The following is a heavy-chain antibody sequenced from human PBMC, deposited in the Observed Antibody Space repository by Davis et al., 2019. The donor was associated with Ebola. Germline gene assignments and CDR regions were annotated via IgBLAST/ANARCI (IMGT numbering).Heavy chain of an antibody. CDR1: GFPFSSYA. CDR2: IWYDGSNK. D-gene: IGHD2-15*01. V-gene: IGHV3-33*08. CDR3: ARGVAATANWFDP. J-gene: IGHJ5*02. Sequence: CAAPGFPFSSYALHRVRQAPGKGLEWVAVIWYDGSNKYYADSVKGRFTISRDNSKNTLSLQMNSLRAEDTAVYYCARGVAATANWFDPWGQGTLVTVSS.